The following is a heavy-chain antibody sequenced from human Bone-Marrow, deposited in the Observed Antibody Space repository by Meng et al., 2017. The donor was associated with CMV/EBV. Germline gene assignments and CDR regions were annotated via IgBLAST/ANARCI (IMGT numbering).Heavy chain of an antibody. CDR3: AREGYCSSTSCYTNWFDP. V-gene: IGHV4-59*12. CDR2: NYYSGST. Sequence: SETLSLTCTVSGGSISSYYWSWIRQPPGKGLEWIGYNYYSGSTNYNPSLKSRVTISVDTSKNQFSLKLSSVTAADTAVYYCAREGYCSSTSCYTNWFDPWGQGTLVTVSS. D-gene: IGHD2-2*02. J-gene: IGHJ5*02. CDR1: GGSISSYY.